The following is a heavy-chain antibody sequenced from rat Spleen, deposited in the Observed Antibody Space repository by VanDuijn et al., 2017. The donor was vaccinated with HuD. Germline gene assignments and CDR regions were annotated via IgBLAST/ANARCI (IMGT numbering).Heavy chain of an antibody. V-gene: IGHV3-3*01. Sequence: EVQLQESGPGLVKPSQSLSLTCSVTGHSIDSSYRWNWIRKFPGNKLEWMGYINSAGSTNYNPSLKSQISISRDTSKNQFFLQVNSVTTEDTATYYCARSDGTHYYLPFIYWGQGTLVTVSS. CDR3: ARSDGTHYYLPFIY. J-gene: IGHJ3*01. D-gene: IGHD1-12*02. CDR2: INSAGST. CDR1: GHSIDSSYR.